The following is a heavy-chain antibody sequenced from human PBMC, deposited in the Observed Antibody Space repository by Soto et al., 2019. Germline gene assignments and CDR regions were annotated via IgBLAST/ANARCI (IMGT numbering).Heavy chain of an antibody. V-gene: IGHV4-59*01. CDR2: ISYSGST. D-gene: IGHD2-15*01. CDR1: GASITTYY. J-gene: IGHJ5*02. Sequence: QVQLQESGPGLVKPSDTLSLTCTVSGASITTYYWSWIRQPPGKGLEWIGSISYSGSTDYNPSLTSRVTISVDASKNQISLQGRDATAANAAVNYCARDLKESGSDGKCNCFDPWGQGPLVNVSS. CDR3: ARDLKESGSDGKCNCFDP.